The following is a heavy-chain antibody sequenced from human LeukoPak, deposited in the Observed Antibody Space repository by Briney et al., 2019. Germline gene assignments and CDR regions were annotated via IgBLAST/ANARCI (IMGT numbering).Heavy chain of an antibody. Sequence: SVKVSCKASGYTFTSYGISWVRQAPGQGLEWMGWISVYNGNTNYAQKFQGRVTMTEDTSTDTAYMELGSLRSEDTAVYYCATAPWVRGGPSHWFDPWGQGTLVTVSS. V-gene: IGHV1-18*01. CDR3: ATAPWVRGGPSHWFDP. CDR2: ISVYNGNT. J-gene: IGHJ5*02. CDR1: GYTFTSYG. D-gene: IGHD3-10*01.